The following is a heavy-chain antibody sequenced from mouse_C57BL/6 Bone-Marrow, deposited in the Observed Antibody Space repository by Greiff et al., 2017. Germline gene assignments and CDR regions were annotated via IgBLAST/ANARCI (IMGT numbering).Heavy chain of an antibody. CDR1: GFSLTSYA. CDR3: ARSPHYYGSSYWYFDG. J-gene: IGHJ1*03. D-gene: IGHD1-1*01. V-gene: IGHV2-9-1*01. CDR2: IWTGGGT. Sequence: VKLVESGPGLVAPSQSLSITCTVSGFSLTSYAISWVRQPPGKGLEWLGVIWTGGGTNYNSALKSRLSISKDNSKSQVFLKMSSLQTEDTARYYCARSPHYYGSSYWYFDGWGTGTTVTVSS.